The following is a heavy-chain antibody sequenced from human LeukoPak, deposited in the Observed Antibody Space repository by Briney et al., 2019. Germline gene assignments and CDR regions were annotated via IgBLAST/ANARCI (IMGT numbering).Heavy chain of an antibody. Sequence: GGSLRLSCAASGFTFSSYAMHWARQAPGKGLEWVAVISYDGSNKYYADSVKGRFTISRDNSKNTLYLQMNSLRAEDTAVYYCAREDGSSSWEDSGYYYYGMDVWGQGTTVTVSS. CDR2: ISYDGSNK. J-gene: IGHJ6*02. V-gene: IGHV3-30-3*01. CDR3: AREDGSSSWEDSGYYYYGMDV. D-gene: IGHD6-13*01. CDR1: GFTFSSYA.